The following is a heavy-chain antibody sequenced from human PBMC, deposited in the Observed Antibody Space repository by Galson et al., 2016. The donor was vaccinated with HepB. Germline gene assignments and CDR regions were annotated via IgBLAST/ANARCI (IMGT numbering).Heavy chain of an antibody. Sequence: SETLSLTYTVSGGSIGSSDYYWGWIRQPPGKGLEWIGSIYYSGTTYYNLSLKSRVTISVDTSKNQFSLKLSPVTAADTAVYYCARLRYSTGPIDYWGQGTLVIVSS. CDR2: IYYSGTT. V-gene: IGHV4-39*01. D-gene: IGHD6-19*01. CDR3: ARLRYSTGPIDY. J-gene: IGHJ4*02. CDR1: GGSIGSSDYY.